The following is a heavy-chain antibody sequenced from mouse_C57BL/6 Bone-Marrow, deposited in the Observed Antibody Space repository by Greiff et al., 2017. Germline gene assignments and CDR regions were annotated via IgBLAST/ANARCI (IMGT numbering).Heavy chain of an antibody. CDR3: TTCPANWDLFAY. V-gene: IGHV14-4*01. J-gene: IGHJ3*01. D-gene: IGHD4-1*01. Sequence: EVQRVESGAELVRPGASVKLSCTASGFNIKDDYMHWVKQRPEQGLEWIGWIDPENGDTEYASKFQGKATITADTSSNTAYLQLSSLTSEDTAVYYCTTCPANWDLFAYWGQGTLVTVSA. CDR1: GFNIKDDY. CDR2: IDPENGDT.